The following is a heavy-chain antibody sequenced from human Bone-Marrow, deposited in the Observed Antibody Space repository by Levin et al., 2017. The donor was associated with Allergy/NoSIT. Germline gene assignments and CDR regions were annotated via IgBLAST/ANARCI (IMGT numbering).Heavy chain of an antibody. CDR3: ARMPDRSGWYLVDAFDI. D-gene: IGHD6-19*01. J-gene: IGHJ3*02. CDR1: GVPLSSSHW. Sequence: PGGSLRLSCDVSGVPLSSSHWWGWVRQPPGKGPEWIGEIYHSGRTQYNPSLKSRVTMSVDKSRNQFSLSLSSVIAADTAVYYCARMPDRSGWYLVDAFDIWGQGTLVTVSS. CDR2: IYHSGRT. V-gene: IGHV4-4*02.